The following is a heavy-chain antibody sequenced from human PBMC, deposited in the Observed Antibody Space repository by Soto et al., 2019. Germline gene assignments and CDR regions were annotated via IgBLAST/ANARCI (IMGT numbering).Heavy chain of an antibody. CDR2: IKQDGSEK. Sequence: GGSLRLSCAASGFTFSSYWMSWVRQAPGKGLEWVANIKQDGSEKYYVDSMKGRVTISRDNAKNSLYLKMNRLRAEDTAVYYCEREQYYDFWGGYLGQNYYYYDVDVWGKGTTVTVSS. V-gene: IGHV3-7*01. D-gene: IGHD3-3*01. J-gene: IGHJ6*03. CDR3: EREQYYDFWGGYLGQNYYYYDVDV. CDR1: GFTFSSYW.